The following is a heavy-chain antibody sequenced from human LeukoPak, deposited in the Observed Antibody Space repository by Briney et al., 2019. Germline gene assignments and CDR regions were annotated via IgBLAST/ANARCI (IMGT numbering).Heavy chain of an antibody. CDR2: IYHSGST. D-gene: IGHD3-10*01. CDR1: GYSISIGYY. J-gene: IGHJ4*02. V-gene: IGHV4-38-2*02. CDR3: ARGWFGELFPGDY. Sequence: SSETLSLTCTVSGYSISIGYYWGWIRQPPGKGLEWIGSIYHSGSTYYNPSLKSRVTISVDTSKNQFSLKLTSVTAADTAVYYRARGWFGELFPGDYWGQGTLVTVSS.